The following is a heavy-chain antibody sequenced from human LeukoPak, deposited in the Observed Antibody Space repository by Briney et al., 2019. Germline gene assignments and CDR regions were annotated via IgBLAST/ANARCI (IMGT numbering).Heavy chain of an antibody. Sequence: GGSLKISCKGSGYSFTSYWIAWVRQMPGKGLEWMGIIYPGDSDTRYSPSFQGQVTFSADKSSSIAYLQWSSLKASDTAIYYCARRHYDLGAFDIWGQGTMVTVSS. CDR1: GYSFTSYW. D-gene: IGHD3-3*01. J-gene: IGHJ3*02. CDR3: ARRHYDLGAFDI. V-gene: IGHV5-51*01. CDR2: IYPGDSDT.